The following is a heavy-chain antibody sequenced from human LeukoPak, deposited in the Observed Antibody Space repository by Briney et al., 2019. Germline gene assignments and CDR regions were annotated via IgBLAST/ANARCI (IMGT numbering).Heavy chain of an antibody. J-gene: IGHJ4*02. CDR3: ARGRCSGGSCYAVDFDY. Sequence: SETLSLTCTVSGGSISSYYWSWIRQPPGKGLEWIGEINHSGSTNYNPSLKSRATISVDTSKNQFSLKLSSVTAADTAVYYCARGRCSGGSCYAVDFDYWGQGTLVTVSS. CDR1: GGSISSYY. D-gene: IGHD2-15*01. V-gene: IGHV4-34*01. CDR2: INHSGST.